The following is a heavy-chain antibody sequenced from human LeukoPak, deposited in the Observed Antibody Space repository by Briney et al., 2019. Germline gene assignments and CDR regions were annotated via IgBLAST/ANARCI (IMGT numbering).Heavy chain of an antibody. J-gene: IGHJ4*02. Sequence: ASVTVSFKSSGFTFTNYLLHWVRQAPGQGVEWVGRIAPSVHTTNYAQKFRDRVTMTMDTSTSTVYMELRSLRSEDTAVYSCVREESGGYFDYWGQGTLVSVSS. V-gene: IGHV1-46*01. CDR1: GFTFTNYL. D-gene: IGHD2-8*02. CDR2: IAPSVHTT. CDR3: VREESGGYFDY.